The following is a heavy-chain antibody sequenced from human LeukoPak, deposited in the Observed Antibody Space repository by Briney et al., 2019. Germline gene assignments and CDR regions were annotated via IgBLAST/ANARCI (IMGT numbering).Heavy chain of an antibody. CDR3: AAGNYYYFDY. Sequence: SETLSLTCTVSGGSISSYYWSWIRQPAGKGLEWIGRIYPSGTTNYNPSVNSRVTMSLDTSKNQFSLKLTSVIAADTAVYFCAAGNYYYFDYWGQGTPVTVSS. J-gene: IGHJ4*02. CDR2: IYPSGTT. CDR1: GGSISSYY. D-gene: IGHD1-26*01. V-gene: IGHV4-4*07.